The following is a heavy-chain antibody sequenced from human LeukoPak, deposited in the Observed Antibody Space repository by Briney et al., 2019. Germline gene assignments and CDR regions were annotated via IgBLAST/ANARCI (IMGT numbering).Heavy chain of an antibody. CDR3: AKSTADPVYYFDY. CDR1: GFTFSKYG. Sequence: PGASLRLSCAASGFTFSKYGMSWVRQAPGKGLEWVSSINGGGGSTYSADSVRGRFTISRGNSKNTLYLQMNSLRVEDTAVYYCAKSTADPVYYFDYWGQGTLVTVSS. J-gene: IGHJ4*02. V-gene: IGHV3-23*01. CDR2: INGGGGST. D-gene: IGHD4-17*01.